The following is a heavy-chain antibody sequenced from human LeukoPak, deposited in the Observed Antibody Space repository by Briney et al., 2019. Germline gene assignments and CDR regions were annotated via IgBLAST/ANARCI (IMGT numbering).Heavy chain of an antibody. J-gene: IGHJ4*02. CDR2: IYHSGST. Sequence: SETLSLTCAVSGYSISSGYYWGWIRQPTGKGLEWIGSIYHSGSTYYNPSLKSRVTISVDTSKNQFSLKLSSVTAADTAVYYCARGGLQPTVWGQGTLVTVSS. CDR3: ARGGLQPTV. CDR1: GYSISSGYY. V-gene: IGHV4-38-2*01. D-gene: IGHD5-24*01.